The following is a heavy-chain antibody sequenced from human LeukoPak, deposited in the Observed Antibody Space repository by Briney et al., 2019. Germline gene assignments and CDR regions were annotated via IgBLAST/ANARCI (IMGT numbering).Heavy chain of an antibody. CDR1: GFTFSNHA. J-gene: IGHJ4*02. CDR2: ISGSGTVT. V-gene: IGHV3-23*01. Sequence: GGSLRLTCAASGFTFSNHAMNWVRQAPGQGLEWVSLISGSGTVTYYADSVKGRFTISRDNSKNTLYLQMNSPRAEDTAVYYCAKTSVGEGRIIGSGYFDNWGQGTLVTVSS. CDR3: AKTSVGEGRIIGSGYFDN. D-gene: IGHD2-15*01.